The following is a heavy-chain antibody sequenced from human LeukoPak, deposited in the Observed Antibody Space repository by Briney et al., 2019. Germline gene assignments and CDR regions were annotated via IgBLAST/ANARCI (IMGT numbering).Heavy chain of an antibody. J-gene: IGHJ4*02. CDR2: INWSGEST. V-gene: IGHV3-20*04. CDR3: VRRVYIGSSYYFDY. Sequence: GGSLRLSCAASGFSFDDSGMSWVRQDPGKGPQWVAAINWSGESTDYADSVKGRFTISRDNAKNSLFLQMNSLRAEDTALYYCVRRVYIGSSYYFDYWGQGTLVTVSS. CDR1: GFSFDDSG. D-gene: IGHD1-26*01.